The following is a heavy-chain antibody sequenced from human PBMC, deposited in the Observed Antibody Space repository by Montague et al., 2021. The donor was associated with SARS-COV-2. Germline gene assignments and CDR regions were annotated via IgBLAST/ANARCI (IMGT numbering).Heavy chain of an antibody. J-gene: IGHJ6*02. D-gene: IGHD2-21*02. CDR2: IFGSAAGT. CDR3: ARDSVTDGPYGMDV. CDR1: GFAFNNFA. V-gene: IGHV3-23*01. Sequence: SLRLSCAASGFAFNNFAMSWVRQAPGKGLEWVSSIFGSAAGTYYADSVKGRFTISRDNSKNTLYLQMNSLRAEDTAVYYCARDSVTDGPYGMDVWGQGTTVTVSS.